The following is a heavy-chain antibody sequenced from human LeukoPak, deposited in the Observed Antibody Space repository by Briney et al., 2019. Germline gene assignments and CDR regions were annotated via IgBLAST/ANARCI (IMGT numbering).Heavy chain of an antibody. Sequence: ASVKVSCKVSGYTLTELSMHWVRQAPGKGLEWMGGIIPIFGTANYAQKFQGRVTITADESTSTAYMELSSLRSEDTAVYYCAYYYDSSGYYYYYYMDVWGKGTTVTISS. V-gene: IGHV1-69*13. J-gene: IGHJ6*03. CDR3: AYYYDSSGYYYYYYMDV. CDR1: GYTLTELS. CDR2: IIPIFGTA. D-gene: IGHD3-22*01.